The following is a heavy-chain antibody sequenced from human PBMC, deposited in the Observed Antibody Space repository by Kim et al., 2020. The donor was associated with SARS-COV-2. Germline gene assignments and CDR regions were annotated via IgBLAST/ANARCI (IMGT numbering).Heavy chain of an antibody. Sequence: ASVKVSCKASGYTFTSYAMNWVRQAPGQGLEWMGWINTNTGNPTYAQGFTGRFVFSLDTSVSTAYLQISSLKAEDTAVYYCARDLSIFMVRGVIGYCGQGTLVTVSS. CDR2: INTNTGNP. D-gene: IGHD3-10*01. CDR1: GYTFTSYA. J-gene: IGHJ4*02. CDR3: ARDLSIFMVRGVIGY. V-gene: IGHV7-4-1*02.